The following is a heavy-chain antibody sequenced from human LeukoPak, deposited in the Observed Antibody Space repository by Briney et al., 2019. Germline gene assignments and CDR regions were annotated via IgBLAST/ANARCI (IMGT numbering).Heavy chain of an antibody. Sequence: ASVKVSCKASGYTFTGYYMHWGRQAPGQGLEWMGWINPNSGGTNYAQKFQGRVTMTRDTSISTAYMELSRLRSDDTAVYYCARPYYYDSSGYCYDYWGQGTLVTVSS. CDR3: ARPYYYDSSGYCYDY. CDR2: INPNSGGT. CDR1: GYTFTGYY. D-gene: IGHD3-22*01. J-gene: IGHJ4*02. V-gene: IGHV1-2*02.